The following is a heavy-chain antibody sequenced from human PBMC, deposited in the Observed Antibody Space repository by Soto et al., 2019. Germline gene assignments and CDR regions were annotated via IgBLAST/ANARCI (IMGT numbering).Heavy chain of an antibody. V-gene: IGHV3-20*04. J-gene: IGHJ4*02. D-gene: IGHD3-22*01. CDR1: GFTFDDYA. CDR3: ASGDYFDTTDYYPFDY. Sequence: GGSLRLSCAASGFTFDDYAMSWVRQAPGKGLEWVSGVDWSGGTTGYADSVKGRFTISRDNAKNSLYLQMNSLRAEDTALYYCASGDYFDTTDYYPFDYWGLGTLVTVSS. CDR2: VDWSGGTT.